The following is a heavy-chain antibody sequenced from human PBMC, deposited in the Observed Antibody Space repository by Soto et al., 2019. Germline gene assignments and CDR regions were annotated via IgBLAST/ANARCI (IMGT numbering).Heavy chain of an antibody. J-gene: IGHJ6*02. Sequence: GGSLRLSCADSGFTFSNYWMTWVRQAPGKGLEWVANIRQDGSEGSYVDSVKGRFTISRDNAKVSLFLQMNSLRAEDTAVYYCARERGSKSMDVWGQGTTVTVSS. D-gene: IGHD2-15*01. V-gene: IGHV3-7*03. CDR2: IRQDGSEG. CDR3: ARERGSKSMDV. CDR1: GFTFSNYW.